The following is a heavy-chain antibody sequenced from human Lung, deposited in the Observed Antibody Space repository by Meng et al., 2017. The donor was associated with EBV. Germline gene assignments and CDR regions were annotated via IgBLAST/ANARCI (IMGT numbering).Heavy chain of an antibody. CDR2: FLSVSSTT. CDR1: GGTMSTYA. Sequence: QVQLQQSGTEVRKPWSSVNLSCTASGGTMSTYASTWLRQAPGQGLEWMGGFLSVSSTTKYAQKFHGRVTITADESTNTGYMEVSSLTSEDTAIYYCARVTTVTTIYWFDPWGQGTLVTVSS. J-gene: IGHJ5*02. D-gene: IGHD4-17*01. CDR3: ARVTTVTTIYWFDP. V-gene: IGHV1-69*01.